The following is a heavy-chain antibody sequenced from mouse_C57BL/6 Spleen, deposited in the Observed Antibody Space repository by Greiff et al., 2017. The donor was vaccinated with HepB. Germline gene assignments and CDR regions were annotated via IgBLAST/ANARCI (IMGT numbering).Heavy chain of an antibody. V-gene: IGHV1-18*01. CDR1: GYTFTDYN. CDR3: ARDYYGSRAMDY. J-gene: IGHJ4*01. D-gene: IGHD1-1*01. Sequence: VQLQQSGPELVKPGASVKIPCKASGYTFTDYNMDWVKQSHGKSLEWIGDINPNNGGTIYNQKFKGKATLTVDKSSSTAYMELRSLTSEDTAVYYCARDYYGSRAMDYWGQGTSVTVSS. CDR2: INPNNGGT.